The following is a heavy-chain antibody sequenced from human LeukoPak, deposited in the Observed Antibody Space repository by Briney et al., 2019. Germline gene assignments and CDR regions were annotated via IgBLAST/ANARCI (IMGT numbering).Heavy chain of an antibody. D-gene: IGHD1-26*01. V-gene: IGHV3-23*01. CDR3: AKVYYYLQH. J-gene: IGHJ1*01. CDR2: ISGSGGSI. Sequence: GGSLRLSCAASGFTFSSYAMCWVRRAPGKGLEWVSAISGSGGSIYYADSVEGRFTISRDNSKNTLYLQMNSLRAEDTAVYYCAKVYYYLQHWGQGTLVTVSS. CDR1: GFTFSSYA.